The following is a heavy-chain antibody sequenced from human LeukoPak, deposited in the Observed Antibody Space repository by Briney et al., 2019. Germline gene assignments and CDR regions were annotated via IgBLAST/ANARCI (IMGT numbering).Heavy chain of an antibody. D-gene: IGHD3-22*01. J-gene: IGHJ3*02. Sequence: SETLSLTCTVSGGSIGSGDYYWSWIRQPPGKGLEWIGYIYYSGSTYYNPSLKSRVTISVDTSKNQFSLKLSSVTAADTAVYYCASYYYDSSGYHDAFDIWGQGTMVTVSS. CDR3: ASYYYDSSGYHDAFDI. CDR1: GGSIGSGDYY. V-gene: IGHV4-30-4*01. CDR2: IYYSGST.